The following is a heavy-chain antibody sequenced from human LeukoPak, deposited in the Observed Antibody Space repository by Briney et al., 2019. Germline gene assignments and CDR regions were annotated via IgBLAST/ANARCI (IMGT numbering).Heavy chain of an antibody. D-gene: IGHD6-13*01. Sequence: QPGGSLRLSCAASGFTFDDYAMHWVRQAPGKGLEWVSLISGDGGSTYYADSVKGRYTISRDNSKNSLYLQMNSLRTEDTALYYCATLPIAAAGTGYFDYWGQGTLVTVSS. V-gene: IGHV3-43*02. CDR2: ISGDGGST. J-gene: IGHJ4*02. CDR3: ATLPIAAAGTGYFDY. CDR1: GFTFDDYA.